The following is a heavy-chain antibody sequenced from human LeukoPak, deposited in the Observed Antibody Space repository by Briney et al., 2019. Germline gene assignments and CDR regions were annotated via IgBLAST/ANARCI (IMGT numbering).Heavy chain of an antibody. Sequence: GGTLRLSCAASGFTFNSYAMNWVRQAPGKGLEWVSAISGSGGSTYYADSVKGRFTISRDNSKNTLYLQMNSLRAEDTAVYYCAKDSSGWERLNWFDPWGQGTLVTVSS. J-gene: IGHJ5*02. CDR2: ISGSGGST. CDR3: AKDSSGWERLNWFDP. V-gene: IGHV3-23*01. CDR1: GFTFNSYA. D-gene: IGHD6-19*01.